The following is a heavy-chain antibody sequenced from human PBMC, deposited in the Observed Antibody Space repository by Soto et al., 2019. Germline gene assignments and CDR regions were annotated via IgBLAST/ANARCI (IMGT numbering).Heavy chain of an antibody. D-gene: IGHD2-15*01. Sequence: SVKVSCKASGGTFNTYTFSWVRQAPGQGLEWMGSILPIMGSVNYAHDFRGRLSITADPSTTTAYMELTSLTSHDTAMYYCARIPRYSYATSDPLDNWGQGTLVTVS. CDR1: GGTFNTYT. CDR2: ILPIMGSV. CDR3: ARIPRYSYATSDPLDN. V-gene: IGHV1-69*08. J-gene: IGHJ4*02.